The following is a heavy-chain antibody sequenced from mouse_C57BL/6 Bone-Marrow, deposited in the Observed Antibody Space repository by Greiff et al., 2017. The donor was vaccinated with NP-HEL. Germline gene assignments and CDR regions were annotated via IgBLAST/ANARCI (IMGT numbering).Heavy chain of an antibody. CDR1: GYTFTSYW. CDR3: ARDGLWYFDV. V-gene: IGHV1-59*01. D-gene: IGHD2-3*01. J-gene: IGHJ1*03. CDR2: IDPSDSYT. Sequence: VQLQQPGAELVRPGTSVKLSCKASGYTFTSYWMHWVKQRPGQGLEWIGVIDPSDSYTNYNQKFKGKATLTVDTSSSTAYMQLSSLTSEDSAVYYCARDGLWYFDVWGTWTTVTVSS.